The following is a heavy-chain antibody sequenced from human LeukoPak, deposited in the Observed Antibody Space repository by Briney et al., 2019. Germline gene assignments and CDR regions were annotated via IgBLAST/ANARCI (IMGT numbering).Heavy chain of an antibody. J-gene: IGHJ4*02. CDR3: AKIPLHSSPWYFDY. D-gene: IGHD6-6*01. CDR2: ISGSGGST. V-gene: IGHV3-23*01. Sequence: QPGGSLRLSCAASGFTFSSYAMSWVRQAPGKGLEWVSAISGSGGSTYYAHSVKGRFTISRDNSKDTLYLQMNSLRAEDTAVYYCAKIPLHSSPWYFDYWGQGTLVTVSS. CDR1: GFTFSSYA.